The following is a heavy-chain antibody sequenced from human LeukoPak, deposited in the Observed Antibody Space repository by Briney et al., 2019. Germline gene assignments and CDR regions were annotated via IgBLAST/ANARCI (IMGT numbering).Heavy chain of an antibody. Sequence: GRSLRLSCAASGFTFSSYAMHWVRQAPGKGLEWVAVISYDGSNKYYADSVKGRFTISRDNSKNTLYLQMNSLRAEDTAVYYCARENGDGYNYDFDYWSQGTLVTVSS. V-gene: IGHV3-30*04. CDR3: ARENGDGYNYDFDY. CDR1: GFTFSSYA. CDR2: ISYDGSNK. D-gene: IGHD5-24*01. J-gene: IGHJ4*02.